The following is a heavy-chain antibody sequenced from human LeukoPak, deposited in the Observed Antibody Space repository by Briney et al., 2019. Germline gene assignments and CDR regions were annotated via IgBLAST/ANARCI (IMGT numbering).Heavy chain of an antibody. V-gene: IGHV4-59*08. CDR3: ARHFDGSGSQSMDV. CDR1: GGSISSYY. CDR2: IYYSGST. Sequence: SETLSLTCTVSGGSISSYYWSWIRQPPGKGLEWIGYIYYSGSTNYDPSLKSRVTISSDTSKNQFSLRLSSVTAADTAVYYCARHFDGSGSQSMDVWGQGTTVTVSS. D-gene: IGHD3-10*01. J-gene: IGHJ6*02.